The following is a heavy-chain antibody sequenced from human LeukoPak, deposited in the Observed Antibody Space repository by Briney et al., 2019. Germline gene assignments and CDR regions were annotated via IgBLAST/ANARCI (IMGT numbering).Heavy chain of an antibody. V-gene: IGHV4-59*11. J-gene: IGHJ3*02. CDR3: ARAPNYYDSSGYYYPGAFDI. CDR1: DGSISSHY. Sequence: SETLSLTCTVSDGSISSHYWSWIRQPPGKELEWIGYIYYSGSTNYNPSLKSRVTISVDTSKNQFSLKLSSVTAADTAVYYCARAPNYYDSSGYYYPGAFDIWGQGTVVTVSS. CDR2: IYYSGST. D-gene: IGHD3-22*01.